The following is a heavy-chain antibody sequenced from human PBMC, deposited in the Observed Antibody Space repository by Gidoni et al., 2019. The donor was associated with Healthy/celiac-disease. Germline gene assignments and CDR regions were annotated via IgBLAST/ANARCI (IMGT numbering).Heavy chain of an antibody. CDR2: ISYDGSNK. CDR1: GFTFSSYG. Sequence: QVQLVESGGGVVQPGRSLRLSCAASGFTFSSYGMHWVRQAPGKGLEWVAVISYDGSNKYYADSVKGRFTISRDNSKNTLYLQMNSLRAEDTAVYYCAKSADCWSGYQSYWGQRTLVTVSS. CDR3: AKSADCWSGYQSY. J-gene: IGHJ4*02. D-gene: IGHD3-3*01. V-gene: IGHV3-30*18.